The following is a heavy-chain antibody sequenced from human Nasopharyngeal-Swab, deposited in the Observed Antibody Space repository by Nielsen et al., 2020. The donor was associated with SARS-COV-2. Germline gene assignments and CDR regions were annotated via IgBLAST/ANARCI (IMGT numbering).Heavy chain of an antibody. CDR3: AGAYGSGSYFAFDL. Sequence: GGSLRLSCAASGFTFGTYSMNWVRQAPGKGLEWVSSISRSSTYIYYADSVKGRFTISRDNAKNSLYLQMDSLRAEDTAVYYCAGAYGSGSYFAFDLWGQGTMVTVSS. CDR2: ISRSSTYI. V-gene: IGHV3-21*01. CDR1: GFTFGTYS. D-gene: IGHD3-10*01. J-gene: IGHJ3*01.